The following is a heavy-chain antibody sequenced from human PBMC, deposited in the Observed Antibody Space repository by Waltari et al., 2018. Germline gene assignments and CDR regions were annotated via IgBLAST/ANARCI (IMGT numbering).Heavy chain of an antibody. CDR2: IYSGGST. D-gene: IGHD3-3*01. Sequence: EVQLVESGGGLIQPGGSLRLSCAASGFTVSSNYMSWVRQAPGKGLEWVSVIYSGGSTYYADSVKGRFTISRDNSKNTLYLKMNSLRAEDTAVYYCARHAPYYDFWSGYHGYYFDYWGQGTLVTVSS. CDR3: ARHAPYYDFWSGYHGYYFDY. V-gene: IGHV3-53*01. J-gene: IGHJ4*02. CDR1: GFTVSSNY.